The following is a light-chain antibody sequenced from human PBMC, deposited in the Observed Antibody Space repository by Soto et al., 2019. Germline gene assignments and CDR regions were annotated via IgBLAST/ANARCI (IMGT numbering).Light chain of an antibody. V-gene: IGLV1-44*01. Sequence: QSALTQPPSASGTPGQRVTISCSGSSSNIGSNSVNWYQQLPGTAPKPLIYSNNQRPSGVPDRFSGSKSGTSASLAISGLQSEDEADYYCAAWDDSLNGVVFGGGTKVTVL. CDR3: AAWDDSLNGVV. J-gene: IGLJ2*01. CDR2: SNN. CDR1: SSNIGSNS.